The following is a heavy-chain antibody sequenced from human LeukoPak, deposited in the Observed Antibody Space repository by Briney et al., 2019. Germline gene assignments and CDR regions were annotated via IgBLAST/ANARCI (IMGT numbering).Heavy chain of an antibody. D-gene: IGHD3-22*01. CDR2: IYTSGST. CDR3: ASPGIVVIPSGFDY. CDR1: GGSISSDTYS. J-gene: IGHJ4*02. Sequence: SETLSLTCTVSGGSISSDTYSWSWVRQPAGKGLEWIGRIYTSGSTNYNPSLKSRVTISVDTSKNQFSLKLSSVTAADTAVYYCASPGIVVIPSGFDYWGQGTLVTVSS. V-gene: IGHV4-61*02.